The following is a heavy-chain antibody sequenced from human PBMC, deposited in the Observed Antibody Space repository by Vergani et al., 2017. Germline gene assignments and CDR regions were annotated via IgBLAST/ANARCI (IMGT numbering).Heavy chain of an antibody. Sequence: VQLVESGGGLVKPGGSLRLSCSASGFTLSSYAMHWVRQAPGKGLEYVSAISSNGGSTYYADSVKGRFTISRDNSKNTLYLQMSSLRAEDTAVYYCVRGGGYCSGGSCLHYMDVWGKGTTVTVSS. J-gene: IGHJ6*03. CDR2: ISSNGGST. CDR1: GFTLSSYA. V-gene: IGHV3-64D*06. D-gene: IGHD2-15*01. CDR3: VRGGGYCSGGSCLHYMDV.